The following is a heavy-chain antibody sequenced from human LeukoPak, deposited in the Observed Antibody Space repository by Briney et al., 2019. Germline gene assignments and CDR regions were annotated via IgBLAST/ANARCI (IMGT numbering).Heavy chain of an antibody. J-gene: IGHJ3*02. CDR3: AKTYYSHTSDYSYDNPFDI. CDR2: INSDGSST. V-gene: IGHV3-74*03. D-gene: IGHD3-22*01. CDR1: GFTFGNYW. Sequence: PGGSLRLSCAASGFTFGNYWMHWVRQAPGKGLEWVSRINSDGSSTTYADSVKGRFTISRDNAKNTLYLQMNSLRAEDTAIHYCAKTYYSHTSDYSYDNPFDIWGQGTMVTVSS.